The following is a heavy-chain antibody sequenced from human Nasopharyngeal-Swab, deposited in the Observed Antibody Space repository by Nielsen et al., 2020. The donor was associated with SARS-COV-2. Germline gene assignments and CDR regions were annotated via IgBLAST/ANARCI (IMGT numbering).Heavy chain of an antibody. V-gene: IGHV3-30*02. CDR2: IRYDGSNK. CDR1: GFTFSSYG. Sequence: GESLKISCAASGFTFSSYGMHWVRQAPGKGLEWVAFIRYDGSNKYYVDSVKGRFTISRDNAKNSLYLQMNSLRAEDTAVYYCARASGSSWDFDYWGQGTLVTVSS. J-gene: IGHJ4*02. D-gene: IGHD6-13*01. CDR3: ARASGSSWDFDY.